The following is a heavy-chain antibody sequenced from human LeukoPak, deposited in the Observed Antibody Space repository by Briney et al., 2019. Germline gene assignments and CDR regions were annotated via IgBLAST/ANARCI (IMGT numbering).Heavy chain of an antibody. D-gene: IGHD3-22*01. Sequence: GRSHRLSCAAPGFTLRNYGMHWVRQAPGKGLEWVAAIWHDGSRKYYAESVKGRFTISRDNARNTVYVQMDSLRAEDTAVYYCARDEGDSSGYYPGLWGQGTLVTVSS. CDR3: ARDEGDSSGYYPGL. CDR2: IWHDGSRK. CDR1: GFTLRNYG. V-gene: IGHV3-33*01. J-gene: IGHJ1*01.